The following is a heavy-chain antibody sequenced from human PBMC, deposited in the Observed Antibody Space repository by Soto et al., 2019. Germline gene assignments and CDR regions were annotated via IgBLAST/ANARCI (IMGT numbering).Heavy chain of an antibody. CDR3: IRAFQVHTPAFVY. J-gene: IGHJ4*02. V-gene: IGHV1-69*19. D-gene: IGHD3-10*01. CDR2: ISPMYGAA. CDR1: GGTFNTYA. Sequence: QVQLVQSGAEMKKPGSSVKVSCQSSGGTFNTYAMNWVRQAPGQGDEWMGDISPMYGAANYAPKLQDRVTIPSDESTGTSYMQLTSLSSEDTPLYFCIRAFQVHTPAFVYWGQGTLATVSS.